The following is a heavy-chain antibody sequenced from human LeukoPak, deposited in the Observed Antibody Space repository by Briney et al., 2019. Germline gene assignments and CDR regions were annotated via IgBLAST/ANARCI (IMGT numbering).Heavy chain of an antibody. CDR3: ARDQGGIAAAGKGETNWFDP. CDR2: IWYDGSNK. D-gene: IGHD6-13*01. J-gene: IGHJ5*02. CDR1: GFTFSSYG. Sequence: GGSLRLSCAASGFTFSSYGMHWVRQAPGKGLEWVAVIWYDGSNKYYADSVKGRFTISRDNSKNTLYLQTNSLRAEDTAVYYCARDQGGIAAAGKGETNWFDPWGQGTLVTVSS. V-gene: IGHV3-33*01.